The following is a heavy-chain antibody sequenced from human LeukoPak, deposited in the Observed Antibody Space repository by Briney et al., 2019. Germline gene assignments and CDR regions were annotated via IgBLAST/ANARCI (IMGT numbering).Heavy chain of an antibody. CDR2: FDPEDGET. J-gene: IGHJ4*02. V-gene: IGHV1-24*01. CDR3: AIGSVGAMVTSPFDY. CDR1: GYTLTELS. Sequence: GASVTVSCKVSGYTLTELSMHWVRQAPGKGLEWMGGFDPEDGETIYAQKFQGRVTMTEDTSTDTAYMELSSLRSEDTAVYYCAIGSVGAMVTSPFDYWGQGTLVTVSS. D-gene: IGHD5-18*01.